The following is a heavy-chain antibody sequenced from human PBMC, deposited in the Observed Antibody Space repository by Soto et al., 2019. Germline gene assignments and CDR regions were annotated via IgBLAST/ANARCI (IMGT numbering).Heavy chain of an antibody. CDR1: GFTFSSYS. Sequence: PGGSLRLSCAASGFTFSSYSMNWVRQAPGKGLEWVSSISSSSSYIYYADSVKGRFTISRDNAKNSLYLQMNSLRAEDTAVYYCARGFSDPNWYYYYMDVWGKGTTVTVSS. CDR2: ISSSSSYI. D-gene: IGHD2-21*02. V-gene: IGHV3-21*01. CDR3: ARGFSDPNWYYYYMDV. J-gene: IGHJ6*03.